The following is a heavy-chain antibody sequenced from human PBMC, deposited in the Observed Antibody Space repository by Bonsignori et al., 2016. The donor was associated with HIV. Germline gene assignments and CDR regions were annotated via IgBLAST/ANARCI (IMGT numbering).Heavy chain of an antibody. D-gene: IGHD3-22*01. CDR3: AKDVRYYYDSSGYLDY. Sequence: GESLKISCAASGFTFSSYAMSWVRQAPGKGLEWVSAISGSGDSTYYADSVKGRFTISRDNSKNTLYLQMNSLRAEDTAVYYCAKDVRYYYDSSGYLDYWGQGTLVTVSS. V-gene: IGHV3-23*01. J-gene: IGHJ4*02. CDR1: GFTFSSYA. CDR2: ISGSGDST.